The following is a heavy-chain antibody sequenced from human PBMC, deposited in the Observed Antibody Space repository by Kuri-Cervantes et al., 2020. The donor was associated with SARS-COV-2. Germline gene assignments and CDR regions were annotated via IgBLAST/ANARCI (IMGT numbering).Heavy chain of an antibody. Sequence: GESLKISCAACGFTFSSYDMHWVRQATGKGPEWVSAIGTAGDTYYPGSVKGQFTISRENAKNSLYLQMNSLRAGDTAVYYCARASAGSSWGYYYYMDVWGIGTTVTVSS. V-gene: IGHV3-13*03. CDR1: GFTFSSYD. CDR3: ARASAGSSWGYYYYMDV. D-gene: IGHD1-26*01. J-gene: IGHJ6*03. CDR2: IGTAGDT.